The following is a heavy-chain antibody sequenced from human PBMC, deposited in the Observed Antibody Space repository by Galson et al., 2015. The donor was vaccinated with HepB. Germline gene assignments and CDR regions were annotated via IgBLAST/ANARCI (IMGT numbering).Heavy chain of an antibody. V-gene: IGHV4-59*01. D-gene: IGHD3-3*01. J-gene: IGHJ5*02. CDR2: IYHTGDT. Sequence: SETLSLTCTVSGDSIRSYYWSWIRQPPGKALEWIGYIYHTGDTNYNPSLKSRVIILVDTSKNELSLRLSSVTAADTAVYYCARGGRITIMEGWFDPWGQGTLVTVSS. CDR3: ARGGRITIMEGWFDP. CDR1: GDSIRSYY.